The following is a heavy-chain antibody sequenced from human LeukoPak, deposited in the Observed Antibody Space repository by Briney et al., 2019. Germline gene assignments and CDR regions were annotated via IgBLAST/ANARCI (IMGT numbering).Heavy chain of an antibody. Sequence: SVKVSCKASGGTFSSYAISWVRQAPGQGLEWMGGIIPIFGTANYAQKFQGRVTMTRNTSISTAYMELSSLRSEDTAVYYCARFPHGDELDYWGQGTLVTVSS. CDR3: ARFPHGDELDY. CDR1: GGTFSSYA. J-gene: IGHJ4*02. CDR2: IIPIFGTA. D-gene: IGHD3-10*01. V-gene: IGHV1-69*05.